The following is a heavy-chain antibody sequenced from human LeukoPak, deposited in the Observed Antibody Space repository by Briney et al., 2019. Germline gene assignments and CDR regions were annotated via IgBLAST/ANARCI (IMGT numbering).Heavy chain of an antibody. CDR2: INHSGST. CDR3: ARGRRTYYDSSGYYHLDY. CDR1: GGSFSGYY. Sequence: SETLSLTCAVHGGSFSGYYWSWIRQPPGKGLEWIGEINHSGSTNYNPSLKSRVTISVDTSKNQFSLKLSSVTAADTAVYYCARGRRTYYDSSGYYHLDYWGQGTLVTVSS. V-gene: IGHV4-34*01. J-gene: IGHJ4*02. D-gene: IGHD3-22*01.